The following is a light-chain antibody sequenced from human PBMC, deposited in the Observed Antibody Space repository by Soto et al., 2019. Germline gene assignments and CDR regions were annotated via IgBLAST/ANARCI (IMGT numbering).Light chain of an antibody. J-gene: IGLJ2*01. CDR2: NVN. CDR3: SSYTNTNPVV. CDR1: SGDVGGHDY. Sequence: QSALTQVASVSGSPGQSITISCTGTSGDVGGHDYVSWYQQYPGKAPKLMIYNVNYRPSGVSNRFSGSKSGNTASLTISGLQAEDEANYYCSSYTNTNPVVFGGGTKVTVL. V-gene: IGLV2-14*03.